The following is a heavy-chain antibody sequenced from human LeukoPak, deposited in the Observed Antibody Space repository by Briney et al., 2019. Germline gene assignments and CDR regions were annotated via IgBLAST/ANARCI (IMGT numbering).Heavy chain of an antibody. J-gene: IGHJ5*02. D-gene: IGHD6-13*01. Sequence: GGSLRLSCAASGFTFSSDGMRWVRQAPGKGLEWVAVIWYDGSNKNYADSVKGRFTISRDNSKNTLYLQMNSLRAEDTAGYYWAREGSRGYSNWFDPWGQGTLVTVSS. CDR3: AREGSRGYSNWFDP. CDR1: GFTFSSDG. V-gene: IGHV3-33*01. CDR2: IWYDGSNK.